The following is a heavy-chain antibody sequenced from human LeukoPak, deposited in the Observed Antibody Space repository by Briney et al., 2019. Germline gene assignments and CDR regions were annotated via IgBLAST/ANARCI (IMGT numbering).Heavy chain of an antibody. Sequence: ASVKVSCKASGYTFSSYYMNWVRQAPGQGLEWMGIINPSRGSTSYAQKFQGRVTMTRDTSTNTVYMELSSLRSEDTAVYYCASGSYYYDSSGLDYWGQGALVTVSS. CDR1: GYTFSSYY. CDR3: ASGSYYYDSSGLDY. V-gene: IGHV1-46*01. D-gene: IGHD3-22*01. J-gene: IGHJ4*02. CDR2: INPSRGST.